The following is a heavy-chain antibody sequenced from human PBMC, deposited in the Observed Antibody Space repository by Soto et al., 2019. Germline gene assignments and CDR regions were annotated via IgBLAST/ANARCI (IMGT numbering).Heavy chain of an antibody. CDR1: GGSISSGGYS. V-gene: IGHV4-30-2*01. Sequence: QLQLQESGSGLVKPSQTLSLTCAVSGGSISSGGYSWSWIRQPPRKGLEWIGYIYHSGSTYYNPSLKSRVTISVDRSKNQFSLKLSSVTAADTAVYYCARVSDSSGYYPFDIWGQGTMVTVSS. CDR3: ARVSDSSGYYPFDI. J-gene: IGHJ3*02. CDR2: IYHSGST. D-gene: IGHD3-22*01.